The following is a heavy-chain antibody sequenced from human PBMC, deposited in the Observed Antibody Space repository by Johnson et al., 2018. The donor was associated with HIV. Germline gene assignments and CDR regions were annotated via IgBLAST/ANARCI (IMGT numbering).Heavy chain of an antibody. Sequence: QVQLVESGGGVVQPGGSLRLSCAASGFTFSSYGMHWVRQAPGKGLEWVAVIWYDGSNKYYADSVKGRFTISRDNSKNTLYLQMNSLRAEETAVYYCAKDFGPVGARGAFDIWGQGTMVTVSS. CDR3: AKDFGPVGARGAFDI. CDR1: GFTFSSYG. CDR2: IWYDGSNK. V-gene: IGHV3-33*06. D-gene: IGHD1-26*01. J-gene: IGHJ3*02.